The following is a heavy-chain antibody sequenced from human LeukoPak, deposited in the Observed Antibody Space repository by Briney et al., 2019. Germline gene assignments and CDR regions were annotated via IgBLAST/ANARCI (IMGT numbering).Heavy chain of an antibody. CDR2: ISYDGGNK. D-gene: IGHD1-26*01. CDR1: GFTFSSYA. V-gene: IGHV3-30-3*01. Sequence: GGSLRLSCAASGFTFSSYAMHWVRQAPGVGLEWVAVISYDGGNKYYADSVKGRFTISRDNSKNTFYLQMNSLRAEDTAVYYCARDHGGSLSYGVDVWGQGTTVTVSS. J-gene: IGHJ6*02. CDR3: ARDHGGSLSYGVDV.